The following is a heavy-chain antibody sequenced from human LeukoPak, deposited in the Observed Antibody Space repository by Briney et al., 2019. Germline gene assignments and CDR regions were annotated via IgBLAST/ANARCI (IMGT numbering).Heavy chain of an antibody. V-gene: IGHV1-46*01. CDR3: ARDQGLDNWFDP. Sequence: ASVKVSCKASGYTFTSYYMHWVRQAPGQGLEWMGIINPSGGSTSYAQKFQGRVTITSDTSTSTVYMELSSLRSEDTAVYYCARDQGLDNWFDPWGQGTLVTVSS. CDR2: INPSGGST. CDR1: GYTFTSYY. J-gene: IGHJ5*02.